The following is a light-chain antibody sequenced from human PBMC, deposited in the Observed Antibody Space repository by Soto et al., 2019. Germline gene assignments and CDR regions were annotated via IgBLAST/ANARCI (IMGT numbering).Light chain of an antibody. V-gene: IGKV4-1*01. CDR2: WAS. CDR3: QQYYSTPPA. Sequence: DIVMTQSPDSLALSLGERATIYCKSSQSLLYSSTNKNYLAWYQQKPEQPPKPLIYWASTRESGVPDRYSGSGSGTDFTLTISSLQAEDVAVYYCQQYYSTPPAFGQGTKLGIK. CDR1: QSLLYSSTNKNY. J-gene: IGKJ2*01.